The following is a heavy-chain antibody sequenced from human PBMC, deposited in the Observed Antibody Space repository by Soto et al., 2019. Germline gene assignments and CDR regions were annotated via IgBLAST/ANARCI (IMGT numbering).Heavy chain of an antibody. CDR1: GGTFSSYT. Sequence: SVKVSCKASGGTFSSYTISWVRQAPGQGLEWMGRIILILGIANYAQKFQGRVTITADKFTSTAYMELSSLRSEDTVVYYCASGPGGYFFFDYWGQGTLVTVSS. J-gene: IGHJ4*02. D-gene: IGHD3-22*01. CDR2: IILILGIA. CDR3: ASGPGGYFFFDY. V-gene: IGHV1-69*02.